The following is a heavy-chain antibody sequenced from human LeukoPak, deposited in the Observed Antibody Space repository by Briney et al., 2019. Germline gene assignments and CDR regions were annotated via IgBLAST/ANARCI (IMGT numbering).Heavy chain of an antibody. CDR3: ARHSRVSYYFDY. CDR2: IYHSGST. CDR1: GYSISSCYY. Sequence: SETLSLTCAVSGYSISSCYYWGWVRHPPKKGLAWIGSIYHSGSTYYNPSLKSRVTTSVDTSKNQFSLKLSSVTAADTAVYYCARHSRVSYYFDYWGQGTLVTVSS. J-gene: IGHJ4*02. V-gene: IGHV4-38-2*01.